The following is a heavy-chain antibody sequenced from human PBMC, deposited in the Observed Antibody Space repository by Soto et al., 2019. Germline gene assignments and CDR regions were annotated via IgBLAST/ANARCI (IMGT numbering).Heavy chain of an antibody. J-gene: IGHJ4*02. Sequence: QVHLVQSGAEVKKPGASVKVSCKASVYIFINYYIHWVRQAPGQGLEWIGIINPTGGSTNYAQKFRGRVTMARDTSTSTVYMDLSSLRSDDTAVYYCARDLAAADYWGQGTLVTVSS. CDR3: ARDLAAADY. CDR2: INPTGGST. D-gene: IGHD6-13*01. V-gene: IGHV1-46*01. CDR1: VYIFINYY.